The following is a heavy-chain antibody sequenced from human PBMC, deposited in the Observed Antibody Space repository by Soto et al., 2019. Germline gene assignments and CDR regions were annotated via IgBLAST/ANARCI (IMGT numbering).Heavy chain of an antibody. CDR2: INAGNDNT. Sequence: QVQLVQSGAEEKKPGDSVKVSCKASGYTFTNYAIHWVRQAPGQGLEWMGWINAGNDNTKYSQKFQGRVTITRDTSASTAYIELSSLKSEDTAVYYCARDYTATTGHPDYWGQGTLVTVSS. V-gene: IGHV1-3*05. D-gene: IGHD1-1*01. J-gene: IGHJ4*02. CDR3: ARDYTATTGHPDY. CDR1: GYTFTNYA.